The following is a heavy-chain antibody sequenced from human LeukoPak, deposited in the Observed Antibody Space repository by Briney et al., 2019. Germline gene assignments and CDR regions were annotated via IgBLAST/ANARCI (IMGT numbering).Heavy chain of an antibody. CDR2: ISGSGGST. CDR1: GFSFSTYG. V-gene: IGHV3-23*01. Sequence: GGSLRLSCAASGFSFSTYGMTWVRQAPGKGLEWVSGISGSGGSTYYADSVKGRFTISKDNSNNTLYLQMNSLRAEDTALYYCAKKRGGLDPWGQGTLVTVSS. J-gene: IGHJ5*02. CDR3: AKKRGGLDP. D-gene: IGHD2-15*01.